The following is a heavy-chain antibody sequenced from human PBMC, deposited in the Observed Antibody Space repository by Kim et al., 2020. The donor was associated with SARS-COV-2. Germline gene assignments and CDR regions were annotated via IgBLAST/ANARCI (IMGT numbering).Heavy chain of an antibody. Sequence: SETLSLTCTVFGDSLSSSNYYWGWIRQSPGKGLEWIGSFYSSGTTYYNPSLKSRVSISIDTSKNHFSLSLSSVTAADTAVYYCAISLESYRPFYFDIWGQGTLVSVSS. CDR2: FYSSGTT. CDR1: GDSLSSSNYY. V-gene: IGHV4-39*02. J-gene: IGHJ4*02. D-gene: IGHD3-16*02. CDR3: AISLESYRPFYFDI.